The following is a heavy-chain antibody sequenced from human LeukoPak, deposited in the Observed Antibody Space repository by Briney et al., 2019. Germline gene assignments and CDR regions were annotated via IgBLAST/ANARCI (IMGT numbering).Heavy chain of an antibody. D-gene: IGHD6-19*01. J-gene: IGHJ4*02. CDR2: ITTTSGT. CDR1: GFTFSSYD. CDR3: AKRAVAGVSGDY. V-gene: IGHV3-13*01. Sequence: GGSLRLSCGASGFTFSSYDMHWVRQATGKGLEWVSVITTTSGTYYSGSVKGRFTVSRDNAKNTLYLQMNSLRAEDTAVYYCAKRAVAGVSGDYWGQGTLVTVSS.